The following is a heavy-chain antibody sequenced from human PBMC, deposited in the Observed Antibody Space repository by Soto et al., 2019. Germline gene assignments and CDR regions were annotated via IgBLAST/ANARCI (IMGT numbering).Heavy chain of an antibody. Sequence: PGGSLRLSCAASGFTFSSYGMHWVRQAPGKGLEWVAVIWYDGSNKYYADSVKGRFTISRDNSKNTLYLQMNSLRAEDTAVYYCARDRGLYSSSWPLDYWGQGTLVTVSS. D-gene: IGHD6-13*01. V-gene: IGHV3-33*01. CDR3: ARDRGLYSSSWPLDY. CDR2: IWYDGSNK. CDR1: GFTFSSYG. J-gene: IGHJ4*02.